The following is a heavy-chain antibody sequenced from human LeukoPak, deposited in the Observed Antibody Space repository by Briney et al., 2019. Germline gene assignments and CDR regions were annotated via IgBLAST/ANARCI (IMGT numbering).Heavy chain of an antibody. CDR2: ISSSSSTI. CDR1: GFTFSSYS. CDR3: ARDRDSSGYNIRNSFDY. J-gene: IGHJ4*02. Sequence: GGSLRLSCAASGFTFSSYSMNWVRQAPGKGLEWASYISSSSSTIYYADSVKGRFTISRDNAKNSLYLQMNSLRAEDTAVYYCARDRDSSGYNIRNSFDYWGQGTLVTVSS. D-gene: IGHD3-22*01. V-gene: IGHV3-48*01.